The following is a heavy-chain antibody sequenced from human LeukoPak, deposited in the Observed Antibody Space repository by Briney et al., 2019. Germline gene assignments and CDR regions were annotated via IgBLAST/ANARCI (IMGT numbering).Heavy chain of an antibody. V-gene: IGHV4-34*01. CDR2: INHSGST. CDR3: ARSGHRYSYRLEY. J-gene: IGHJ4*02. CDR1: GGSFSGYY. D-gene: IGHD5-18*01. Sequence: PSETLSLTWALYGGSFSGYYSSWTRQPPGKGLEWIGEINHSGSTNHNPSLKSRLTISVDTSKNQFSLKLTSVTAADTAVYYCARSGHRYSYRLEYWGEGTLVTVSS.